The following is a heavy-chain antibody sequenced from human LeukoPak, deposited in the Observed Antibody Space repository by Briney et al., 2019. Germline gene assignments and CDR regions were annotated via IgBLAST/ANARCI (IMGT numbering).Heavy chain of an antibody. Sequence: GGSLRLSCVGSGFTFSGQYMSWVRQAPGNGLEWVANIRPDSSAKLYVDSVKGRFSISRDNARNSLHLQMNSLRAEDTAVYYCAKVAGYSSFARTDYWGQGTLVTVSS. CDR3: AKVAGYSSFARTDY. CDR2: IRPDSSAK. D-gene: IGHD6-13*01. CDR1: GFTFSGQY. J-gene: IGHJ4*02. V-gene: IGHV3-7*03.